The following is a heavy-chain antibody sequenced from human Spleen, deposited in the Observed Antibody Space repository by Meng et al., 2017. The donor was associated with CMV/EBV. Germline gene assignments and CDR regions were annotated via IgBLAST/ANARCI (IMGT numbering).Heavy chain of an antibody. V-gene: IGHV3-21*01. CDR1: GFIFSSYS. J-gene: IGHJ4*02. CDR3: ARSGLRYFDWFGNV. Sequence: GGSLRLSCAASGFIFSSYSMNWVRQVPGKGLEWVSSISSGSSYIYYADSVKGRFTISRDNAKNSLYLQMNSLRAEDTAVYYCARSGLRYFDWFGNVWGQGTLVTVSS. CDR2: ISSGSSYI. D-gene: IGHD3-9*01.